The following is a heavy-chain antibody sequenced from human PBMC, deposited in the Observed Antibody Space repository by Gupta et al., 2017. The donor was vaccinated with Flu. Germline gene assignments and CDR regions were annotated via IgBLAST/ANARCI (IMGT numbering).Heavy chain of an antibody. CDR1: GFTFSSYS. D-gene: IGHD7-27*01. Sequence: EVQLVESGGGLVTPGGSLRVSCAASGFTFSSYSMTWVRQAPGKGLEWVSSLSSSSSYIYDADSVKGQFTISRDNAKNSLYLQMNSLRVEDTAVYYCTRNWGSSNYFDYWGQGALVTVSS. CDR2: LSSSSSYI. V-gene: IGHV3-21*02. CDR3: TRNWGSSNYFDY. J-gene: IGHJ4*02.